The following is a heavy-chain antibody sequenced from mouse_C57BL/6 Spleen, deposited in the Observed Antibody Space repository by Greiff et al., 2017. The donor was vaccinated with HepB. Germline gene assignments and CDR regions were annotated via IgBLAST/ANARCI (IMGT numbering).Heavy chain of an antibody. V-gene: IGHV5-15*01. CDR3: AGQGVTTAYYYGIDY. Sequence: EVKLVESGGGLVQPGGSLKLSCAASGFTFSDYGMAWVRQAPRKGPEWVAFISNLAYSIYYADTVTGRFTISRENAKNTLYLEMSSLRSEDTAMYYCAGQGVTTAYYYGIDYWGQGTSVTVSS. D-gene: IGHD2-2*01. CDR1: GFTFSDYG. CDR2: ISNLAYSI. J-gene: IGHJ4*01.